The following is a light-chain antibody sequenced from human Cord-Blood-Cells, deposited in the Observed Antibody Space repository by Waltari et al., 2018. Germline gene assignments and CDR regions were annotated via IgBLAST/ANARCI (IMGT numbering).Light chain of an antibody. Sequence: EIALTQSPAPLSLSPGVSAPLSCRASQSVSSYLAWYQQKPGQAPRLLIYDASNRATGIPARFSGSGSGTDFTLTISSLEPEDFAVYYCQQRSNWPLTFGGGTKVEIK. V-gene: IGKV3-11*01. J-gene: IGKJ4*01. CDR2: DAS. CDR3: QQRSNWPLT. CDR1: QSVSSY.